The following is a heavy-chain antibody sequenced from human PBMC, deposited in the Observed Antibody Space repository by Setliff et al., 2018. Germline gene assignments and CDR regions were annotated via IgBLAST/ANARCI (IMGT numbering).Heavy chain of an antibody. V-gene: IGHV7-4-1*02. J-gene: IGHJ4*02. CDR3: VRQDILTSYYMFDY. CDR1: RYTFNSYA. D-gene: IGHD3-9*01. CDR2: INTNTGNP. Sequence: ASVKVSCKASRYTFNSYAMNWVRQAPGQGLERMGWINTNTGNPTYAQGFTGRFVFSLDTSVSTAYLQLSRLTSDDTAVYYCVRQDILTSYYMFDYWGQGTLVTVSS.